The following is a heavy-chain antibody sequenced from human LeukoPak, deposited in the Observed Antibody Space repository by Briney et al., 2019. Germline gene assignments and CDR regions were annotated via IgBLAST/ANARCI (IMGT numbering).Heavy chain of an antibody. CDR3: ARDMTMILGGWFDT. D-gene: IGHD3-22*01. Sequence: GGSLRLSCEASGFSFSNYGMHWVRQAPGKGLEWVAVIWYDGSNKYYGDSVQGRFTISRDNSNNTLHLQMESLRVEDTAIYYCARDMTMILGGWFDTWGQGTLVTVSS. J-gene: IGHJ5*02. V-gene: IGHV3-33*01. CDR2: IWYDGSNK. CDR1: GFSFSNYG.